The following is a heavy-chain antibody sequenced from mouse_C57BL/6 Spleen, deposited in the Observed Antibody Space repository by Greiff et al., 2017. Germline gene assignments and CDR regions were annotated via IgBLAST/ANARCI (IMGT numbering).Heavy chain of an antibody. Sequence: QVQLQQPGAELVMPGASVKLSCKASGYTFTSYWMHWVKQRPGQGLEWIGEIDPSDSYTNYNQQFKGKSTLTVDKSSSTAYMQLSSLTSEDAAVYYCANYCSRFAYWGQGTLVTVSA. CDR1: GYTFTSYW. J-gene: IGHJ3*01. CDR2: IDPSDSYT. V-gene: IGHV1-69*01. D-gene: IGHD6-1*01. CDR3: ANYCSRFAY.